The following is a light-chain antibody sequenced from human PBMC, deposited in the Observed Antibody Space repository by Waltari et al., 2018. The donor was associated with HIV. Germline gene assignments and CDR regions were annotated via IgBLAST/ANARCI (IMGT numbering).Light chain of an antibody. J-gene: IGLJ2*01. Sequence: QSALTQPASVSGSPGPSITIPCTGTTRDVGGYTLVPWYQQHPGKAPKLMIYEVSKRPSGVSNRFSGSKSGNTASLTISGLQAEDEADYYCCAYAGSTTYVIFGGGTKLTVL. CDR3: CAYAGSTTYVI. V-gene: IGLV2-23*02. CDR1: TRDVGGYTL. CDR2: EVS.